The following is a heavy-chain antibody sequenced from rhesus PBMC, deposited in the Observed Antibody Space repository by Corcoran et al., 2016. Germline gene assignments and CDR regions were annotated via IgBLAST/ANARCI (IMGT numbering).Heavy chain of an antibody. Sequence: EVRLVQSGAEVKQPGASVKISCKASGYRFTDSYLHWVRQTPGKGLGWMGRIKSKIGEADYAQKFQDRVTITRDTSTDTAYMELSSLRSEDTAVYYCATGQYISGYMYDYWGQGVLVTVSS. V-gene: IGHV1-111*01. J-gene: IGHJ4*01. CDR3: ATGQYISGYMYDY. CDR1: GYRFTDSY. D-gene: IGHD6-31*01. CDR2: IKSKIGEA.